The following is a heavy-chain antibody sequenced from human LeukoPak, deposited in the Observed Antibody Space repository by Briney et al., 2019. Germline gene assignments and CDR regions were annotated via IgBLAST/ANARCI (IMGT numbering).Heavy chain of an antibody. CDR1: GGSISSSSYY. J-gene: IGHJ6*03. V-gene: IGHV4-61*02. Sequence: PSETLSLTCTVSGGSISSSSYYWSWIRQPAGKGLEWIGRIYTSGSTNYNPSLKSRVTISVDTSKNQFSLKLSSVTAADTAVYYCAREWFWDDYYYYYYMDVWGKGTTVTISS. D-gene: IGHD3-10*01. CDR2: IYTSGST. CDR3: AREWFWDDYYYYYYMDV.